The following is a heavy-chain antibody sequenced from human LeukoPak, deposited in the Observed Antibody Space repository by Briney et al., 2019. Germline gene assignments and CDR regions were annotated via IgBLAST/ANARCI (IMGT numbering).Heavy chain of an antibody. CDR1: GFTFSSYA. CDR2: ISYDGSNK. J-gene: IGHJ4*02. D-gene: IGHD3-3*01. CDR3: ARGDSDYDFWSGYSYYFDY. Sequence: GGSLRLSCAASGFTFSSYAMHWVRQAPGKGLKWVAVISYDGSNKYYADSVKGRFTISRDNSKNTLYPQMNSLRAEDTAVYYCARGDSDYDFWSGYSYYFDYWGQGTLVTVSS. V-gene: IGHV3-30-3*01.